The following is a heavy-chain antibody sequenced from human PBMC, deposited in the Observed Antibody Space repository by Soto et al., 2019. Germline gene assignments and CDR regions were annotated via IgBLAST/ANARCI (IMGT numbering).Heavy chain of an antibody. CDR2: IYYSGST. CDR1: GGSVRSSTYY. J-gene: IGHJ4*02. CDR3: TRHEGGAAADRPLDY. Sequence: QLRLQESGPGLVKSSETLSLTCTVSGGSVRSSTYYWGWIRQSPGKGLEWIGSIYYSGSTHNNPSVRFRVTMSVYTYTNQFSLKLMSAAAADTAIYYCTRHEGGAAADRPLDYWGQGTLVTVSS. V-gene: IGHV4-39*01. D-gene: IGHD6-13*01.